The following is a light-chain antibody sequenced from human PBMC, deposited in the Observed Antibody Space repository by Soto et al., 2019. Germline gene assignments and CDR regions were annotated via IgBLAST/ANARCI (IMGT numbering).Light chain of an antibody. CDR2: KAS. V-gene: IGKV1-5*03. CDR1: QAISDW. Sequence: DIGKTQSPSTRSASIAGRFTITCRASQAISDWLAWHQQKPGKAPKLLIYKASSLESGVPSRFSGSGSGTDFTLTISSLQPEDSATYYCQQSYSALVAFGQGTKVDIK. CDR3: QQSYSALVA. J-gene: IGKJ1*01.